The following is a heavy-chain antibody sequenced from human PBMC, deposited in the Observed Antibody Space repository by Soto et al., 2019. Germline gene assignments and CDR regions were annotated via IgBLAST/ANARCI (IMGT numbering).Heavy chain of an antibody. CDR2: IIPIFTTT. CDR3: AREVAADGTFREDVFDI. V-gene: IGHV1-69*12. CDR1: GGTFSNHA. D-gene: IGHD6-13*01. J-gene: IGHJ3*02. Sequence: QVHLVQSGAEVKKPGSSVKVSCKASGGTFSNHAINWVRQAPGQGLEWMGRIIPIFTTTNYAQKFQGRVTITADESTITAYMELSSLKHDDMAIYYCAREVAADGTFREDVFDIWGQGTLVTVSS.